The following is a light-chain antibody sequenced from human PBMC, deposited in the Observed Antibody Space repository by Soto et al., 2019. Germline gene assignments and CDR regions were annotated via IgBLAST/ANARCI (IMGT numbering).Light chain of an antibody. CDR1: GNDVGAYNY. V-gene: IGLV2-11*01. CDR3: CSYAGGYTYL. Sequence: QSALTPPRSVSGSPGQSVTISCTGTGNDVGAYNYVSWSQQHPGRPPKLMIYDAAMWPSGVPDRFSGSKSGNTASLTISGLQAEDEADYLCCSYAGGYTYLFGTGTKVTVL. J-gene: IGLJ1*01. CDR2: DAA.